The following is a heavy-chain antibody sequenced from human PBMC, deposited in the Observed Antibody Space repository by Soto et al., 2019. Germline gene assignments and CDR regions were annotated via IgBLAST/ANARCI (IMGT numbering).Heavy chain of an antibody. CDR1: GGSFSGYY. V-gene: IGHV4-34*01. Sequence: QVQLQQWGAGLLKPSETLSLTCAVYGGSFSGYYWSWIRQPPGKGLEWIGEINHSGSTNYNPSLKRRVTISVDTSKNQFSLKLSSVTAADTAVYYCARGSYDFWSGYYRAPGAFDIWGQGTMVTVSS. CDR2: INHSGST. J-gene: IGHJ3*02. CDR3: ARGSYDFWSGYYRAPGAFDI. D-gene: IGHD3-3*01.